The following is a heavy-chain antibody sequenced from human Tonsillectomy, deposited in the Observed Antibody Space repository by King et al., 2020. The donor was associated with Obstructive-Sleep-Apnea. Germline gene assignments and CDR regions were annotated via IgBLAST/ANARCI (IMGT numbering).Heavy chain of an antibody. Sequence: VQLVESGGGLVQPGGSLKLSCAASGFTFSGSAMHWVRQASGKGLEWVGRIRGKTNNYATAYGASMKGRFTISRDDSKNTAYLQMDSLKTEDTAVYYCTIVPEQGGNSREFDYWGQGALVTVSS. CDR3: TIVPEQGGNSREFDY. CDR1: GFTFSGSA. CDR2: IRGKTNNYAT. D-gene: IGHD4-23*01. J-gene: IGHJ4*02. V-gene: IGHV3-73*01.